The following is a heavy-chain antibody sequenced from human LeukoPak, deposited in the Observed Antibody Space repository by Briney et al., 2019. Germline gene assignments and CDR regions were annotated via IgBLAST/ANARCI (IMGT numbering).Heavy chain of an antibody. CDR2: INPNSGGT. D-gene: IGHD2-21*02. V-gene: IGHV1-2*02. J-gene: IGHJ4*02. CDR3: ARDPLLGPGQGVDY. Sequence: AASVTVSCKASGYTFTGYYMHWVRQAPGQGLEWMGWINPNSGGTNYAQKFQGRVTMTRDTSISTAYMELSRLRSDDTAVYYCARDPLLGPGQGVDYWGQGTLVTVSS. CDR1: GYTFTGYY.